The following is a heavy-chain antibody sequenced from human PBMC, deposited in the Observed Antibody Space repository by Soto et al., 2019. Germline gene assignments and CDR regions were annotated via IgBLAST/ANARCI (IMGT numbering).Heavy chain of an antibody. J-gene: IGHJ6*02. CDR3: AKTLEEGVGPQYYYYYGMDV. D-gene: IGHD1-1*01. CDR1: GFTFSSYS. CDR2: ISSNSSYI. V-gene: IGHV3-21*01. Sequence: EVQLVESGGGLVKPGGSLRLSCAASGFTFSSYSMNWVRQAPGKGLEWVSSISSNSSYIYYADSVKGRFTISRDNAKNSLYLQMNSLRAEDTAVYYCAKTLEEGVGPQYYYYYGMDVWGQGTTVTVSS.